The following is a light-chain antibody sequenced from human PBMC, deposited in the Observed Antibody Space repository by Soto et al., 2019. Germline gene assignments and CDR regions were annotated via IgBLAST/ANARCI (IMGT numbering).Light chain of an antibody. Sequence: QSALTQPASVSGAPGQSISISCTGTSSDVGGYDYVSWYQQHPGKAPKLIIYEVTNRPSGVSHRFSGSKSGNTASLTISGLQAEDEADYSCTSYTPGIIIGLFGGGTKLTVL. CDR2: EVT. V-gene: IGLV2-14*01. J-gene: IGLJ2*01. CDR3: TSYTPGIIIGL. CDR1: SSDVGGYDY.